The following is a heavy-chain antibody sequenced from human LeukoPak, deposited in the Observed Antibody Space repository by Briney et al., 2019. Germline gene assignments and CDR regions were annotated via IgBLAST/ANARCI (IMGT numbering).Heavy chain of an antibody. V-gene: IGHV1-8*01. D-gene: IGHD3-22*01. CDR2: VNPNSGNT. Sequence: GASVKVSCKTSGYTFTSYDLNWVRQATGPGLEGMGWVNPNSGNTGYAQKFQGRVTMTMDPSISTAYMELSSLRSEDTAVYYCARRSDDYDSSAYYHWGQGTLVTVSS. J-gene: IGHJ4*02. CDR3: ARRSDDYDSSAYYH. CDR1: GYTFTSYD.